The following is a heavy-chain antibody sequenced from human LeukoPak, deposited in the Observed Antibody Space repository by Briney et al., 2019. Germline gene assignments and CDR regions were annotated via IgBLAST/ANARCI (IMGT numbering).Heavy chain of an antibody. D-gene: IGHD3-3*01. CDR3: ARHNYDFWSGYYIAD. CDR1: GFTFSSYW. V-gene: IGHV3-7*01. J-gene: IGHJ4*02. Sequence: PGGSLRLSCAASGFTFSSYWMSWVRQAPGKGLEWVANIKQDGSEKYYVDSVKGRFTISRDNAKNSLYLQMNSLRAEDTAVYYCARHNYDFWSGYYIADWGQGTLVTVSS. CDR2: IKQDGSEK.